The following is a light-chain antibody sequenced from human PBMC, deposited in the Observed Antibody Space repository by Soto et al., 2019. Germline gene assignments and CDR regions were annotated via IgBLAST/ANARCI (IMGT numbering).Light chain of an antibody. CDR3: QQYGSSPWT. V-gene: IGKV3-20*01. CDR2: LAS. Sequence: EIVLTQSPGTLSLSPGERATLSCRASQTITNNYLAWYQQKPGQAPRLHIYLASNRAAGIPDRFSGSGSGADFTLTINRLEPEDFAVYHCQQYGSSPWTFGQGTKVDIK. J-gene: IGKJ1*01. CDR1: QTITNNY.